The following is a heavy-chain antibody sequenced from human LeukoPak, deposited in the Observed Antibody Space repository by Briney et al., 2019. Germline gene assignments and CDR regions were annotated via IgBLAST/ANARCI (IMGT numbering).Heavy chain of an antibody. J-gene: IGHJ3*02. CDR2: IYTSGST. CDR1: GGSISSGSYY. Sequence: SQTLSLTCTVSGGSISSGSYYWSWIRQPAGKGLEWIGRIYTSGSTNYNPSLKSRVTISVDTSKNQFSLKLSSVTAADTAVYYCARELLWFGELLDAFDIWGQGTMVTVSS. CDR3: ARELLWFGELLDAFDI. D-gene: IGHD3-10*01. V-gene: IGHV4-61*02.